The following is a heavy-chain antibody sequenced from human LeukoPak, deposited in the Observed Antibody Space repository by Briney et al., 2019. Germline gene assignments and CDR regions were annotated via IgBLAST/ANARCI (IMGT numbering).Heavy chain of an antibody. CDR3: ARVAGYGSGSYIDY. J-gene: IGHJ4*02. CDR1: GYTFTGYY. Sequence: ASVKVSCKASGYTFTGYYMHWVRQAPGQGLEWMGWINPNSGGTNYAQKFQGRVTMTRDTSISTAYMELSRLRPDDTAVYYCARVAGYGSGSYIDYWGQGTLVTVSS. CDR2: INPNSGGT. D-gene: IGHD3-10*01. V-gene: IGHV1-2*02.